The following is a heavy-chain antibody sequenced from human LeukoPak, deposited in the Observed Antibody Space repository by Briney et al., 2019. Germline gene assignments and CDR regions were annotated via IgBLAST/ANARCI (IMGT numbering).Heavy chain of an antibody. V-gene: IGHV3-21*01. CDR3: AKAGNSGYDYLDS. CDR1: GFTFSSYS. Sequence: PGGSLRLSCAASGFTFSSYSMNWVRQAPGKGLEWVSSISSSSSYIYYADSVKGRFTISRDNAKNSLYLQMNSLRAEDTAVYYCAKAGNSGYDYLDSWGQGIQVTVSS. J-gene: IGHJ4*02. D-gene: IGHD5-12*01. CDR2: ISSSSSYI.